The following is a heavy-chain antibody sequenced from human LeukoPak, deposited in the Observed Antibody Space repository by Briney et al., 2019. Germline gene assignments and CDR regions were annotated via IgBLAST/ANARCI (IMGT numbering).Heavy chain of an antibody. CDR2: INHSGST. D-gene: IGHD3-3*01. J-gene: IGHJ3*02. Sequence: SETLSLTCAVYGGSFSGYYWSWIRQPPGKGLEWIGEINHSGSTNYNPSLKSRVTISVDTSKNQFSLKLSSVTAADTAVYYCARARLYYDFWSGLEGDAFEIWGQGTMVTVSS. CDR3: ARARLYYDFWSGLEGDAFEI. V-gene: IGHV4-34*01. CDR1: GGSFSGYY.